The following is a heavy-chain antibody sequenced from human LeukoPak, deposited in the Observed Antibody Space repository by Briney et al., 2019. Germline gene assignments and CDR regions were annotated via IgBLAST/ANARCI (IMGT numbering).Heavy chain of an antibody. D-gene: IGHD5-18*01. V-gene: IGHV3-23*01. J-gene: IGHJ6*02. CDR2: ISGSGDST. Sequence: GGSLRLSCAASGFTFSTYAVNWVRQAPGKGLEWVSTISGSGDSTYYADSVKGRFTISRDNSKNTLYLQMNSLRAEDTAVYYCARIGDTAMDVYYYYGMDVWGQGTTVTVSS. CDR3: ARIGDTAMDVYYYYGMDV. CDR1: GFTFSTYA.